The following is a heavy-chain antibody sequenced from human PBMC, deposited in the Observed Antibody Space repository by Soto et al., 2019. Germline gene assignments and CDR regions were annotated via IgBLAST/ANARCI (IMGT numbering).Heavy chain of an antibody. Sequence: SETLSLTCAVYGGSFSGYYWSWIRQPPGKGLEWIGEINHSGSTNYNPSLKSRVTISVDTSKNQFSLKLSSVTAADTAVYYCARGWLVRHYYYMDVWGKGTTVTVSS. V-gene: IGHV4-34*01. D-gene: IGHD6-19*01. CDR2: INHSGST. J-gene: IGHJ6*03. CDR3: ARGWLVRHYYYMDV. CDR1: GGSFSGYY.